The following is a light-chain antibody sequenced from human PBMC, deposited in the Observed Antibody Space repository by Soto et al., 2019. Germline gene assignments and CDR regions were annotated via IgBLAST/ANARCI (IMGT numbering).Light chain of an antibody. V-gene: IGKV3-11*01. CDR3: QQRSNWPIFT. Sequence: EIVLTQSPGTLSLFPGERATLSCRASQSVSDFLAWYQQKPGQAPRLLIYDAAKRAPGIPARFSGSGSGTDFTLTISSLDPEDSAVYYCQQRSNWPIFTFGPGTKV. CDR1: QSVSDF. CDR2: DAA. J-gene: IGKJ3*01.